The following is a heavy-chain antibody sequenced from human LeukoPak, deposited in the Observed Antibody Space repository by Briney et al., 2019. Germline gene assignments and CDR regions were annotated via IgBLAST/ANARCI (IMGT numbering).Heavy chain of an antibody. CDR2: TYYRSKWYY. CDR1: GDSVSSDSAA. D-gene: IGHD1-1*01. Sequence: SQTLSLTCAISGDSVSSDSAAWNWIRQSPSRGLEWLGRTYYRSKWYYEYTVSVRSRIKINPDTSKNQFSLQLNSVTPEDTAVYYCARGGHYNLDSWGQGTLVTVSS. CDR3: ARGGHYNLDS. V-gene: IGHV6-1*01. J-gene: IGHJ4*02.